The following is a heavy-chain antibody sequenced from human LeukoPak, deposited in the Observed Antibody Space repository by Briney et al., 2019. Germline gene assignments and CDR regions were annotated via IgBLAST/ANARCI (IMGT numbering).Heavy chain of an antibody. Sequence: ASVKVSCKASGYTFTNYGIHWVRPAPGQGLAWMGWISPYNANTNYAQKFQGRVSMTTDTSTNTAYLELRSLRSDDTAVYYCAREPNYDFWSGQTAFDYWGQGTLVTVSS. D-gene: IGHD3-3*01. CDR1: GYTFTNYG. J-gene: IGHJ4*02. CDR3: AREPNYDFWSGQTAFDY. CDR2: ISPYNANT. V-gene: IGHV1-18*01.